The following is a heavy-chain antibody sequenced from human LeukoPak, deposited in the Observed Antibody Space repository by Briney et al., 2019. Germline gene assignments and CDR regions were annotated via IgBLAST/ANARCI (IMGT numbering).Heavy chain of an antibody. CDR3: ARESRTRSTSDLFDY. Sequence: SETLSLTCTVSGYSISSGYYWGWIRQPPGKGLEWIGSIYHSGSTYYNPSLKSRVTISVDTSKNQFSLKLSSVTAADTAVYYCARESRTRSTSDLFDYWGQGTLVTVSS. V-gene: IGHV4-38-2*02. CDR1: GYSISSGYY. CDR2: IYHSGST. J-gene: IGHJ4*02. D-gene: IGHD2/OR15-2a*01.